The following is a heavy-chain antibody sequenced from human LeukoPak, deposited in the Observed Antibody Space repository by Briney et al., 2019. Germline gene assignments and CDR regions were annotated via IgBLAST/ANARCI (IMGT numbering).Heavy chain of an antibody. J-gene: IGHJ5*02. Sequence: SVKVSCKASGGTFSSYAISWVRQAPGQGLEWMGGIIPIFGTANYAQKFQGRVTITADESTSTAYMELSSLRSEGTAVYYCARDYIVVVPAAKGSWFDPWGQGTLVTVSS. V-gene: IGHV1-69*13. D-gene: IGHD2-2*01. CDR3: ARDYIVVVPAAKGSWFDP. CDR2: IIPIFGTA. CDR1: GGTFSSYA.